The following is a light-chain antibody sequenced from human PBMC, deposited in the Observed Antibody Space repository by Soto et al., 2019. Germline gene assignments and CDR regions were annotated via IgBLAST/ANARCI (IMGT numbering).Light chain of an antibody. J-gene: IGKJ5*01. CDR2: DAS. CDR1: QSVSSY. V-gene: IGKV3-11*01. CDR3: QQRSNWTPNT. Sequence: EIVFTQSPGTLSLSPGERATLSCRASQSVSSYLAWYQQKPGQAPRLLIYDASNRATGIPARFSGSGSGADFTLTISSLEPEDFAVYYCQQRSNWTPNTFGQGTRLEIK.